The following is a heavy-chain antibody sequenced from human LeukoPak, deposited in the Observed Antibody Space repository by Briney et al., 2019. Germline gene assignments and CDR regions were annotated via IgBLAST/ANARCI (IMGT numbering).Heavy chain of an antibody. CDR3: AKGREAPWYTSGWYDY. Sequence: PGGSLRLSSAASGFTFSSYAMSWVRQAPGKGLEWVSAISGSGDSTYYADSVKGRFTISRDYSKNTLYLQMNSLRAEDTAVYYCAKGREAPWYTSGWYDYWGQGTLVTVSS. CDR2: ISGSGDST. V-gene: IGHV3-23*01. J-gene: IGHJ4*02. D-gene: IGHD6-19*01. CDR1: GFTFSSYA.